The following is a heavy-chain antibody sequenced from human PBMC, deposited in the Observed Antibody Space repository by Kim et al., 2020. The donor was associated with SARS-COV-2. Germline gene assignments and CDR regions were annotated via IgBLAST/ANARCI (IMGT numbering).Heavy chain of an antibody. CDR2: ISSSSSYI. J-gene: IGHJ4*02. V-gene: IGHV3-21*01. D-gene: IGHD3-22*01. CDR1: GFTFSSYS. CDR3: ARADTMIALEGMN. Sequence: GGSLRLSCAASGFTFSSYSMNWVRQAPGKGLEWVSSISSSSSYIYYADSVKGRFTISRDNAKNSLYLQMNSLRAEDTAVYYCARADTMIALEGMNWGQGTLVTVSS.